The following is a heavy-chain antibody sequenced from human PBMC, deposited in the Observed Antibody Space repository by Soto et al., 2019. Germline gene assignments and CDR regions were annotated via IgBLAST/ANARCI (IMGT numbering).Heavy chain of an antibody. Sequence: QLQLQESGPGLVKPSETLSLTCTVSGGSIRSSSYYWGWIRQPPGKGLEWIGTIYYSGNTYYNPSLKSRVTLSVDKSKNQFSLRLSSVTAADTAVYYCARQGDYGSGLYYAWYYYNMDVWAKGPRSPSP. CDR3: ARQGDYGSGLYYAWYYYNMDV. J-gene: IGHJ6*02. CDR1: GGSIRSSSYY. V-gene: IGHV4-39*01. D-gene: IGHD3-10*01. CDR2: IYYSGNT.